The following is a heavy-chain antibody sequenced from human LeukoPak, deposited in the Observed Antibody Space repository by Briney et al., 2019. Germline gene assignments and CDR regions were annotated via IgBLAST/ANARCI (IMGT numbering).Heavy chain of an antibody. CDR2: INSTSTSI. CDR3: ARLRRNSDRSDYYNYYNS. J-gene: IGHJ4*02. D-gene: IGHD3-22*01. CDR1: GFTFSGFS. Sequence: GGTLRLSCAASGFTFSGFSINWVRQAPGKGLEWVSSINSTSTSIYYADAVRGRLTISRDNAKSSLYLQMNSLRAEDTAVYYCARLRRNSDRSDYYNYYNSWGQGTLGTVSS. V-gene: IGHV3-21*01.